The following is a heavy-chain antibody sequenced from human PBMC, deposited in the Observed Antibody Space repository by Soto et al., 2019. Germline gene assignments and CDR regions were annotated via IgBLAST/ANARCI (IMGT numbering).Heavy chain of an antibody. CDR2: IIPILGIT. D-gene: IGHD2-15*01. CDR3: ARDILFDY. J-gene: IGHJ4*02. CDR1: GGTFSSYT. V-gene: IGHV1-69*04. Sequence: SVKVSCKASGGTFSSYTCSWVRQAPGQGLEWMGKIIPILGITNYAQKFQGRVTITADTSTSTAYMELSSLRSEDTAVYYCARDILFDYWGQGTLVTVSS.